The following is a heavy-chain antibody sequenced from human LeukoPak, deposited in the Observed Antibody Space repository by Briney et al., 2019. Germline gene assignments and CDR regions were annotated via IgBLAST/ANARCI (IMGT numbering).Heavy chain of an antibody. J-gene: IGHJ6*03. V-gene: IGHV4-61*02. CDR1: GGSISSGSYY. D-gene: IGHD3-3*01. CDR2: IYTSGST. Sequence: SETLSLTCTVSGGSISSGSYYWSWIRQPARKGLEWIGRIYTSGSTNYNPSLKSRVTISVDTSKNQFSLKLSSVTAADTAVYYCAREFTIFGVAPGYYYMDVWGKGTTVTVSS. CDR3: AREFTIFGVAPGYYYMDV.